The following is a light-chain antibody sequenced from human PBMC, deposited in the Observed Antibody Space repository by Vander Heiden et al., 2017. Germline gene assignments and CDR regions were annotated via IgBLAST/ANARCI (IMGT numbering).Light chain of an antibody. V-gene: IGLV3-1*01. CDR2: QDT. CDR3: QAWDYSTAI. J-gene: IGLJ2*01. Sequence: SYELIRPPSVSVPPGQTASISCSGDKLGDKYASWYQQKPGQSPVLVIYQDTKRPSGIPERFSGSNSGNTATLIISGTQATDEAAYYCQAWDYSTAIFGGGTKVTVL. CDR1: KLGDKY.